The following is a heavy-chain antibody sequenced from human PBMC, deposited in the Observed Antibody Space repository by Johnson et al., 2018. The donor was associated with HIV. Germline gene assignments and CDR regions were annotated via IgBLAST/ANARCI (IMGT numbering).Heavy chain of an antibody. Sequence: VQLVESGGGLVQPGGSLRLSCAVSGFTFSSYVMTWVRQAPGKGLAWVSAISGSGGSTYYADSVEGRFTISRDNFKNTLSLQMNSLRAEDTALYYCAKDLYGYYSRFSFDIWGQGTMVTVSS. V-gene: IGHV3-23*04. J-gene: IGHJ3*02. CDR2: ISGSGGST. CDR1: GFTFSSYV. D-gene: IGHD3-3*01. CDR3: AKDLYGYYSRFSFDI.